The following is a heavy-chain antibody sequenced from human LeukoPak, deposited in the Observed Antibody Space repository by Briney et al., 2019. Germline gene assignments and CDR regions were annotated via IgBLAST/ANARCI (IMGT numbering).Heavy chain of an antibody. J-gene: IGHJ4*02. CDR3: ARTQKSYGATDY. V-gene: IGHV4-4*07. CDR1: GASISSYY. CDR2: IYTSGST. D-gene: IGHD4-17*01. Sequence: SGTLSLTCTVSGASISSYYWSWIRQPAGKGLEWIGRIYTSGSTNYNPSLKSRVTISVDASKNQFSLKLSSVTAADTAVYYCARTQKSYGATDYWGQGTLVTVSS.